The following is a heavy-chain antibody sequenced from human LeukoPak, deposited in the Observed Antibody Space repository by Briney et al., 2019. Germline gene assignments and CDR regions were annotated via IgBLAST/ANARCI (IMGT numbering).Heavy chain of an antibody. CDR1: GGSISSSSYY. CDR3: ARHGAENGIDY. J-gene: IGHJ4*02. Sequence: SETLSLTCTVSGGSISSSSYYWGWIRQPPGKGLEWIGSIYYSGSTYYNPSLKSRGTISVDTSKNQFSLKLSSVTAADTAVYYCARHGAENGIDYWGQGTLVTVSS. D-gene: IGHD1-26*01. V-gene: IGHV4-39*01. CDR2: IYYSGST.